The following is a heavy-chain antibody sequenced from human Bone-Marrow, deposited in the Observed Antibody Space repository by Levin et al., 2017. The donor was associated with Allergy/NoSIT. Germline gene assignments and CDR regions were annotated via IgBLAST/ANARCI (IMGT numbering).Heavy chain of an antibody. CDR1: GGYISSYY. CDR3: AGGVGPTHFQH. CDR2: IYHSGST. V-gene: IGHV4-59*01. D-gene: IGHD3-16*01. Sequence: SCSVSGGYISSYYWSWIRQPPGKGLEWIAYIYHSGSTNYNPSLKSRVTISVDRSKKQLSLKLNSVTAADTAVDYCAGGVGPTHFQHWGQGTLVTVSS. J-gene: IGHJ1*01.